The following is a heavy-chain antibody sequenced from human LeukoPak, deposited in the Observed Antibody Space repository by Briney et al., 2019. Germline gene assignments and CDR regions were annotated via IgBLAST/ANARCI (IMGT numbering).Heavy chain of an antibody. CDR2: IYYSGST. CDR3: ARHLWEEMAVPYFDY. J-gene: IGHJ4*02. CDR1: GGSISSYY. Sequence: SETLSLTCTVSGGSISSYYWSWIRQPPGKGLEWIGYIYYSGSTNYNPSLKSRVTISVDTSKNQFSLKLSSVTAADTAVYYCARHLWEEMAVPYFDYWGQGTLVTVSS. V-gene: IGHV4-59*08. D-gene: IGHD5-24*01.